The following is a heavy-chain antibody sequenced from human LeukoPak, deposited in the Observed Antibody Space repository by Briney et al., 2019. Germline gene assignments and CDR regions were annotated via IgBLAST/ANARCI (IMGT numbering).Heavy chain of an antibody. Sequence: QAGGSLRLSCAASGFTFSSYAMHWVRQAPGKGLEWVAVISYDGSNKYYADSVKGRFTISRDNSKNTLYLPMNSLRAEDAAVYYCAKDGLGSGTVWGQGTLVTVSS. J-gene: IGHJ4*02. CDR1: GFTFSSYA. D-gene: IGHD3-10*01. CDR3: AKDGLGSGTV. V-gene: IGHV3-30*04. CDR2: ISYDGSNK.